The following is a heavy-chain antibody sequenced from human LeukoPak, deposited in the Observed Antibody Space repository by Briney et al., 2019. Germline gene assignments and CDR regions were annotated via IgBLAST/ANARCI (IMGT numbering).Heavy chain of an antibody. Sequence: GGSLRLSCAASGLTFSNYAMSWVRQAPGKGPEWVSGISGSGGYTYYADSVKGRFTISRDNSKNTLYLQMNSLRAEDTAIYYCAKDPYYDFWSGYYYFDYWGQGTLVTVSS. CDR1: GLTFSNYA. V-gene: IGHV3-23*01. CDR2: ISGSGGYT. D-gene: IGHD3-3*01. J-gene: IGHJ4*02. CDR3: AKDPYYDFWSGYYYFDY.